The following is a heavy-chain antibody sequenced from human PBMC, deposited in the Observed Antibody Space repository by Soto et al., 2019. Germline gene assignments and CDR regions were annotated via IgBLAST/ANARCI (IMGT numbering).Heavy chain of an antibody. D-gene: IGHD2-8*02. Sequence: PSETLSLTCTVSCGSISSSSYYCTWIRQPPGTGLEWIGEINHSGSTNYNPSLKSRVTISVDTSKNQFSLKLTSVTAADTAVYYCARDKITGLFDYWGQGTLVTAPQ. CDR3: ARDKITGLFDY. CDR2: INHSGST. V-gene: IGHV4-39*07. CDR1: CGSISSSSYY. J-gene: IGHJ4*02.